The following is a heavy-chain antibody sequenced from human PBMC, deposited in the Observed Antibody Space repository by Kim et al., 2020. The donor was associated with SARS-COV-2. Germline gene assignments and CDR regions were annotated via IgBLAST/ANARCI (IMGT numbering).Heavy chain of an antibody. Sequence: GGSLRLSCAASGFTFDDYAMHWVRQAPGKGLEWVSGISWNSGSRGYADSVKGRFTISRDNAKNSLYLQMNSLRAEDTALYYCAKDMGSSWSCDIPPYYY. J-gene: IGHJ6*01. CDR3: AKDMGSSWSCDIPPYYY. V-gene: IGHV3-9*01. CDR1: GFTFDDYA. D-gene: IGHD3-10*01. CDR2: ISWNSGSR.